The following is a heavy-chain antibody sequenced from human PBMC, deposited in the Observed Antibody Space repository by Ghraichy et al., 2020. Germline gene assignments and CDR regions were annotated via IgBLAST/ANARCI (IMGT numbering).Heavy chain of an antibody. J-gene: IGHJ4*02. Sequence: EPLNISCAVSGASISSSKWWAWVRHSPGKGLEWTGEIYSSGITNYNPSLKSRVTISLDESNNQFSLKLDSLTAADTASYYCAHSGWYSIVDWGPGTLVTVSS. CDR1: GASISSSKW. CDR2: IYSSGIT. CDR3: AHSGWYSIVD. V-gene: IGHV4/OR15-8*02. D-gene: IGHD6-19*01.